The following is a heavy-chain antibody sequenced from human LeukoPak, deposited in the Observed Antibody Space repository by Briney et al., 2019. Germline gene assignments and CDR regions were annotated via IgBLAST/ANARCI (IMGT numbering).Heavy chain of an antibody. CDR3: ARDRIAVAGRVDY. J-gene: IGHJ4*02. V-gene: IGHV1-2*06. D-gene: IGHD6-19*01. CDR1: GYTFTGYY. Sequence: ASVEVSCKASGYTFTGYYMHWVRQAPGQGLEWMGRINPNSGGTNYAQKFQGRVTMTRDTSISTAYMELSRLRSDDTAVYYCARDRIAVAGRVDYWGQGTLVTVSS. CDR2: INPNSGGT.